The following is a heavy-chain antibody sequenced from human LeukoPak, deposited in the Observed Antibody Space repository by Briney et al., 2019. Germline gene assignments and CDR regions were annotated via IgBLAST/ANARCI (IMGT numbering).Heavy chain of an antibody. CDR2: IRYDGSNK. Sequence: PGGSLRLSCAASGFTFSSYGVHWVRQAPGKGLEWVAFIRYDGSNKYYADSVKGRFTISRDNAKNSLYLQMNSLRAEDTALYYCARGRIAVAGGLGHYWGQGTLVTVSS. J-gene: IGHJ4*02. CDR1: GFTFSSYG. V-gene: IGHV3-30*02. CDR3: ARGRIAVAGGLGHY. D-gene: IGHD6-13*01.